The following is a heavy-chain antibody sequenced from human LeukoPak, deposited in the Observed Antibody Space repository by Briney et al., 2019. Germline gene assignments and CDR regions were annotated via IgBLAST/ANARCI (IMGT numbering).Heavy chain of an antibody. CDR3: ARTGGPQLWLT. D-gene: IGHD5-18*01. CDR1: GFTFSDYY. V-gene: IGHV3-11*04. J-gene: IGHJ5*02. Sequence: GGSLRLSCAASGFTFSDYYMSWIRQAPGKGLEWVSYISSRGDTIYYTDSVKGRFTISRDNAKNSLYLQMNSLRAEDAAVYYCARTGGPQLWLTWGQGTLVTVSS. CDR2: ISSRGDTI.